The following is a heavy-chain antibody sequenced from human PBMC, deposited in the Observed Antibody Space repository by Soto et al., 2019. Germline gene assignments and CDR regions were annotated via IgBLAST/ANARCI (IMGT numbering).Heavy chain of an antibody. CDR3: GDVVWSGGSCYSFYYGMDV. Sequence: QVQLVQSGAEVKKPGSSVKVSCKASGGTFSSYAISWVRQAPGHGLEWMGGIIPIFGTANYAQKFRGRVTITADESTSTAYMELSSLRSEDTAVYYCGDVVWSGGSCYSFYYGMDVWGQGTTVTVSS. J-gene: IGHJ6*02. CDR2: IIPIFGTA. CDR1: GGTFSSYA. D-gene: IGHD2-15*01. V-gene: IGHV1-69*12.